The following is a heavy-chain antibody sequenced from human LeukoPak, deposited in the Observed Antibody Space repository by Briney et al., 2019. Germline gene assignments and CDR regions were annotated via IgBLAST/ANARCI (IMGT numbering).Heavy chain of an antibody. CDR1: GYTFPSYF. J-gene: IGHJ4*02. Sequence: ASVKVSCKASGYTFPSYFMHWVRQAPGQGLEWMGIINPTGGSTTYAQKFQGRVTMTRDTSTSTVYMELSSLRSEDTAVYYCARDRAGDVDYWGQGTLVTVSS. CDR3: ARDRAGDVDY. CDR2: INPTGGST. D-gene: IGHD3-16*01. V-gene: IGHV1-46*01.